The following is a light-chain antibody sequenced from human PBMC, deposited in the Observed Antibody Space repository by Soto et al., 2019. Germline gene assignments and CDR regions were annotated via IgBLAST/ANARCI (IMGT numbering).Light chain of an antibody. V-gene: IGLV2-14*03. CDR3: SSFTSASARI. CDR1: SSDIGAFNF. CDR2: GVT. Sequence: QSALTQPASVSGSPGQSISIPCTGTSSDIGAFNFVSWYQQHPGKAPKVLIYGVTNRPSGVDYRFSGSKAGNTASLITSGLRHDDEADYYCSSFTSASARIFGTGTKLTVL. J-gene: IGLJ1*01.